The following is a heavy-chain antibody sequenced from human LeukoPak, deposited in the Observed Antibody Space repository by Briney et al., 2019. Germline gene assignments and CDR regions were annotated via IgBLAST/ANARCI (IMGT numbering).Heavy chain of an antibody. CDR1: GDSISSYY. CDR2: IYYTGST. Sequence: PSETLSLTCTVSGDSISSYYWNWIRQPPGKGLEWIGYIYYTGSTEYHPSLKSRVTISLDTSKNQFSLKLTSVTAADTAVYYCARVYQSAEYYFDYWGQGNLVSVSS. CDR3: ARVYQSAEYYFDY. V-gene: IGHV4-59*01. J-gene: IGHJ4*02. D-gene: IGHD2-2*01.